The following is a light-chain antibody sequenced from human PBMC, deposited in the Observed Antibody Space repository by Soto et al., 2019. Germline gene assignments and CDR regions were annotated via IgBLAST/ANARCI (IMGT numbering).Light chain of an antibody. J-gene: IGKJ4*01. CDR1: QSVSSNY. Sequence: EIVLTQSPGTLSLSPGERATLSCRASQSVSSNYLAWYQQKPGQAPRLLIYGASSRATGIPDRFSGRGSGTDFTLTISRLEPEEFALYYCQQYGSSPPLTFGGGTRVYIK. CDR2: GAS. V-gene: IGKV3-20*01. CDR3: QQYGSSPPLT.